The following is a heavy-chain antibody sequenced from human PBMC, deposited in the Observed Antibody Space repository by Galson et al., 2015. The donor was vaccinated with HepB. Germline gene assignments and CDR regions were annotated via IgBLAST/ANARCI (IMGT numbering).Heavy chain of an antibody. CDR3: ARDSHDYGDYGGFDY. D-gene: IGHD4-17*01. V-gene: IGHV3-30*04. Sequence: SLRLSCAASGFTFSSYAMHWVRQAPGKGPEWVAVISYDGSNKYYADSVKGRFTISRDNSKNTLYLQMNSLRAEDTAVYYCARDSHDYGDYGGFDYWGQGTLVTVSS. J-gene: IGHJ4*02. CDR2: ISYDGSNK. CDR1: GFTFSSYA.